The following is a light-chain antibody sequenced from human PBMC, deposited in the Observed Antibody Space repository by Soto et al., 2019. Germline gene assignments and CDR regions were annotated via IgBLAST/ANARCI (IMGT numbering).Light chain of an antibody. J-gene: IGKJ4*01. V-gene: IGKV1-39*01. Sequence: DVQMTQSPSSLSASVGDRVTITCRASQYISSYLNWYQQKPGIAPKVLIYATSSLQGGVPSRFSGSGSGTDFTLTISSLQPEDFATYYCQQSYSSPLTFGGGTKVEI. CDR1: QYISSY. CDR3: QQSYSSPLT. CDR2: ATS.